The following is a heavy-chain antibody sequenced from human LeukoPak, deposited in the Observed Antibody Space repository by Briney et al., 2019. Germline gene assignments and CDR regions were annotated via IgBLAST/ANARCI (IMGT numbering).Heavy chain of an antibody. CDR1: GGSISSYY. CDR2: IYYSGST. Sequence: SETLSLTCTVSGGSISSYYWSWIRQPPGKGLEWIGYIYYSGSTNYNPSLKSRVTISVDTSKNQFSLKLSSVTAADTAVYYCARGARSYYGSGRGWYYYYMDVWGKGTTVTVPS. CDR3: ARGARSYYGSGRGWYYYYMDV. D-gene: IGHD3-10*01. V-gene: IGHV4-59*12. J-gene: IGHJ6*03.